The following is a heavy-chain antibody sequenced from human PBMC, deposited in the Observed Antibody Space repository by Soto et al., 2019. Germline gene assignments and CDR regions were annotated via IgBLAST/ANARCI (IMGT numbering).Heavy chain of an antibody. D-gene: IGHD2-15*01. CDR2: IDSRSSTI. CDR3: ARDSMFGSGRYFFDS. Sequence: GGSLRLSCATSGFSFNTYHMNWVRQAPGKGLEWVSYIDSRSSTIFYADSVRGRFTISRDNAKNSLFLQMDSLRDEDTAVYFCARDSMFGSGRYFFDSWGQGALVTVSS. CDR1: GFSFNTYH. J-gene: IGHJ4*02. V-gene: IGHV3-48*02.